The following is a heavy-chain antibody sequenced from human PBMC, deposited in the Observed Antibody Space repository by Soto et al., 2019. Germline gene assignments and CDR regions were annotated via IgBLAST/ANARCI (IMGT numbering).Heavy chain of an antibody. CDR3: AREFDYDYVWGSYRYTSPPDY. J-gene: IGHJ4*02. Sequence: GGSLRLSCAASGFTFSSYGMHWVRQAPVKGLEWVAVIWYDGSNKYYADSVKGRFTISRDNSKNALYLQMNSLRAEDTAVYYCAREFDYDYVWGSYRYTSPPDYWGQGTLVTVSS. V-gene: IGHV3-33*01. D-gene: IGHD3-16*02. CDR1: GFTFSSYG. CDR2: IWYDGSNK.